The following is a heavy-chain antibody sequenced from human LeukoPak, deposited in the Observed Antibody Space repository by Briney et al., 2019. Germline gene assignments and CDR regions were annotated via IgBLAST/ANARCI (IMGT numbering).Heavy chain of an antibody. CDR3: ARGLEYSSSADY. D-gene: IGHD6-6*01. V-gene: IGHV1-2*02. J-gene: IGHJ4*02. Sequence: ASVKVSCKASGYTFTSYAMNWVRQAPGQGLEWMGWINPNSGGTYYAQKFQGRVTMTRDTSISTAYMELSRLRSDDTAVYYCARGLEYSSSADYWGQGTLVTVSS. CDR2: INPNSGGT. CDR1: GYTFTSYA.